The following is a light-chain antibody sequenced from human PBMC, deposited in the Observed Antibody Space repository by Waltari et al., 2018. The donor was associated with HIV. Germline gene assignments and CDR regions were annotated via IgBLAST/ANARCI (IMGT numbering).Light chain of an antibody. V-gene: IGLV10-54*01. Sequence: QAGLTQPPSMSTGLGQTATLTCSGDSNNIGYQGAAWVQHRQGHPPKLLSHRNNNRPSGIPGRFSAFRSGDTGFLTISGLQSEDEGDFFCSAWDSGLNGWVFGGGTQLTLL. CDR1: SNNIGYQG. CDR2: RNN. CDR3: SAWDSGLNGWV. J-gene: IGLJ3*02.